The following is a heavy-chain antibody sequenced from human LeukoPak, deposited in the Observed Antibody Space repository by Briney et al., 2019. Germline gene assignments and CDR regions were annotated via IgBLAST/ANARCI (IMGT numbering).Heavy chain of an antibody. CDR3: ARVRYSFFDY. V-gene: IGHV1-69*13. J-gene: IGHJ4*02. Sequence: SVKVSCKASGGTFSSYAISWVRQAPGQGLEWMGGIIPIFGTANYAQKFQGRVTITADESTSTAYMELRSLRSDDTAVYYCARVRYSFFDYWGQGTLVTVSS. D-gene: IGHD5-18*01. CDR2: IIPIFGTA. CDR1: GGTFSSYA.